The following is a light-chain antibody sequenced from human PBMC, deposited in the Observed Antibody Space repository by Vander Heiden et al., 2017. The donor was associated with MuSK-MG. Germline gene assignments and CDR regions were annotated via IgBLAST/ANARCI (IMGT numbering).Light chain of an antibody. CDR2: GAA. CDR3: KQNDSTPPNT. Sequence: DIQITQSPSSLAASVGGRVTITCRASPTIRSLLNGYQQKPGKAPKILIYGAATCQSGVPSRFSGSGYGTDFILIIISRQPEDFAAYYCKQNDSTPPNTFGQGTQLEIK. V-gene: IGKV1-39*01. CDR1: PTIRSL. J-gene: IGKJ5*01.